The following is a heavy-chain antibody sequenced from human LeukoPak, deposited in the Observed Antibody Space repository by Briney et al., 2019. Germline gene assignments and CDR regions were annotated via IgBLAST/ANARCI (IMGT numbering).Heavy chain of an antibody. J-gene: IGHJ4*02. V-gene: IGHV1-3*01. D-gene: IGHD6-19*01. CDR2: INAGNGKT. CDR3: ARGIWDSGHYHLDC. CDR1: GYTFSNYA. Sequence: ASVKVSCKASGYTFSNYAIHWVRQAPGQRFEWMGWINAGNGKTKYSQNLQGRVTITRDTSATTAYMELNSLRSEDTAVYHCARGIWDSGHYHLDCWGQGTPVTVSS.